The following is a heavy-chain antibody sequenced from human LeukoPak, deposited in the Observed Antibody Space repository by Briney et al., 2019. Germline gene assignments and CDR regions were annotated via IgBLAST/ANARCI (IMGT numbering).Heavy chain of an antibody. V-gene: IGHV3-9*01. CDR1: GFTFDDYA. D-gene: IGHD3-22*01. CDR2: ISWNSGSI. Sequence: PGRSLRLSCAASGFTFDDYAMHWVRQAPGKGLEWVSGISWNSGSIGYADSVKGRFTISRDNAKNSLYLQMNSLRPEDTALYYCATSSRYYYDSSGRAVGRRYYTEENWYFDLWGRGTLVTVSS. CDR3: ATSSRYYYDSSGRAVGRRYYTEENWYFDL. J-gene: IGHJ2*01.